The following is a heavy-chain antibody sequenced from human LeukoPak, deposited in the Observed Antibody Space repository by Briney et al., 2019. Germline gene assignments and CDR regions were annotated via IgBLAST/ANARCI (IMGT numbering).Heavy chain of an antibody. Sequence: GGSLRLSCAASGFTFSSYAMHWVRQAPGKGLEWVAVISYDGSNKYYADSVKGRLTISRDNFINRLYLQMNSLRAEDTAVYYCVRELPTVTTTNDAFDIWGQGTMVTVSS. J-gene: IGHJ3*02. CDR2: ISYDGSNK. CDR1: GFTFSSYA. V-gene: IGHV3-30*04. CDR3: VRELPTVTTTNDAFDI. D-gene: IGHD4-17*01.